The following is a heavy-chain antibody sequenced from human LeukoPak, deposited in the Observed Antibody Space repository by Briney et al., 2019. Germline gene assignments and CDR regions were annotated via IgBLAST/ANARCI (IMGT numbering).Heavy chain of an antibody. CDR1: GYSISSGYY. CDR3: ARDSCGGDCYWYFDL. Sequence: SETLSLTCAVSGYSISSGYYWSWIRQPPGKGLEWIGYIYYSGSTNYNPSLKSRVTISVDTSKNQFSLKLSSVTAADTAVYYCARDSCGGDCYWYFDLWGRGTLVTVSS. D-gene: IGHD2-21*02. J-gene: IGHJ2*01. V-gene: IGHV4-61*01. CDR2: IYYSGST.